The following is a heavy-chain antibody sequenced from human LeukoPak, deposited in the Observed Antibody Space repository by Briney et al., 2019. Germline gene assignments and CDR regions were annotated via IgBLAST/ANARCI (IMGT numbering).Heavy chain of an antibody. Sequence: GGSLRLSCAASGFTFSSHNMNWVRPAPGKGLEWISFINFKSEDIRYADSVEGRFIISRDNARKSLYLHMNSLRAEDTAVYYCARDKDYASDMWGQGTMVTVAS. D-gene: IGHD4-11*01. V-gene: IGHV3-48*01. CDR2: INFKSEDI. CDR3: ARDKDYASDM. J-gene: IGHJ3*02. CDR1: GFTFSSHN.